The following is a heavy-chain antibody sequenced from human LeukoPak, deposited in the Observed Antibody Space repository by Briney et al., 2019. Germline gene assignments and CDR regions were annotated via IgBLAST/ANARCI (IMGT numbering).Heavy chain of an antibody. V-gene: IGHV1-18*01. J-gene: IGHJ6*03. CDR2: ISAYNGNT. Sequence: ASVKVSCKASGYTFTSYGISWVRQAPGQGLEWMAWISAYNGNTNYAQKFQGRVTMTTDTSTSTAYMELRSLRSDDTAVYYCARDQEHYYYYYYMDVWGKGTTVTVSS. CDR1: GYTFTSYG. D-gene: IGHD1-26*01. CDR3: ARDQEHYYYYYYMDV.